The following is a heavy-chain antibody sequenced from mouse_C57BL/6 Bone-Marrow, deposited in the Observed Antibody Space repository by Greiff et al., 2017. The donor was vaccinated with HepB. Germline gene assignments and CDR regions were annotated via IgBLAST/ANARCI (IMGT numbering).Heavy chain of an antibody. D-gene: IGHD2-3*01. CDR3: ARDRAMMGFAY. V-gene: IGHV5-4*01. CDR2: ISDGGSYT. Sequence: EVQLVESGGGLVKPGGSLKLSCAASGFTFSSYAMSWVRQTPENRLEWVATISDGGSYTYYPDNVKGRFTISRDNAKNNLYLQMSHLKSEDTAMYYCARDRAMMGFAYWGQGTLVTVSA. CDR1: GFTFSSYA. J-gene: IGHJ3*01.